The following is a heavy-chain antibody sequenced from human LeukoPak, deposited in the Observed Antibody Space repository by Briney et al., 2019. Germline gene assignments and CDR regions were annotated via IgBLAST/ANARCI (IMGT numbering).Heavy chain of an antibody. Sequence: SETLSLTCAVYGESLNGHYWSWTRQPPGKGLEWIGESSDSGGTKFNPSLKSRVTISADTSKNQFSLKLSSVTAADTAVYHCAKNGQSGFSFDPWGQGTLVTVSS. D-gene: IGHD1-26*01. J-gene: IGHJ5*02. CDR2: SSDSGGT. V-gene: IGHV4-34*01. CDR3: AKNGQSGFSFDP. CDR1: GESLNGHY.